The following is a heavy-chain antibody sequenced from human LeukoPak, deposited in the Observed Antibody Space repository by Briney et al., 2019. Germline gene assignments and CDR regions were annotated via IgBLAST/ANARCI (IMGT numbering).Heavy chain of an antibody. Sequence: GGSLRLSCAASGFTFSDYHMSWIRQVPGKGLEWVSYISSSGSTIYYADSVKGRFTISRDNAKNSLYLQMSSLKASDTAMYYCARRRDLYSGSYYPFDYWGQGTLVTVSS. CDR2: ISSSGSTI. V-gene: IGHV3-11*01. D-gene: IGHD1-26*01. CDR3: ARRRDLYSGSYYPFDY. CDR1: GFTFSDYH. J-gene: IGHJ4*02.